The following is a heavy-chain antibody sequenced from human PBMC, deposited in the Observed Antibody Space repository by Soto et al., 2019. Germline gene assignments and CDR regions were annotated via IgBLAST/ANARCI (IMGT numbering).Heavy chain of an antibody. J-gene: IGHJ4*02. CDR3: ARHDGTSKFDY. V-gene: IGHV5-51*01. CDR1: VDSFSSYW. Sequence: HGESRKISCKGSVDSFSSYWIGWVRQMPGKGLEWMGIIYPGDSDTRYSASFQGQVTISSDKSISTAYLQWSSLKASDTAIYYCARHDGTSKFDYWGQGTLVTVS. CDR2: IYPGDSDT.